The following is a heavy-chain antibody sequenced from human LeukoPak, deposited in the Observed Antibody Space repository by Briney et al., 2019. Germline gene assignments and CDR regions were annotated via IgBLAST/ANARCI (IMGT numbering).Heavy chain of an antibody. V-gene: IGHV1-69*04. CDR2: IIPGLNIA. CDR1: GGTFSSYG. D-gene: IGHD2-15*01. CDR3: ARTMGGPPDY. Sequence: GASVKVSCKASGGTFSSYGINWVRQAPGQGLEWMGKIIPGLNIATYAQKFQGRVTMTRDTSTSTFYLELSSLGSEDTGVYYCARTMGGPPDYWGQGTLVTVSS. J-gene: IGHJ4*02.